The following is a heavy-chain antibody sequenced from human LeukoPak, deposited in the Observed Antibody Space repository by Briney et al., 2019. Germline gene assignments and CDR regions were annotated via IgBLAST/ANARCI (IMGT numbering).Heavy chain of an antibody. Sequence: GGSLRLSCAASGFTFSSYGMHWVRQAPGKGLEWVAFLRYDGSNKYYADSVKGRFTISRDNSKNTLYLQMNSLRAEDTAVYYCVKGRYDFWSGYPNFDYWGQGTLVTVSS. CDR1: GFTFSSYG. CDR2: LRYDGSNK. D-gene: IGHD3-3*01. V-gene: IGHV3-30*02. CDR3: VKGRYDFWSGYPNFDY. J-gene: IGHJ4*02.